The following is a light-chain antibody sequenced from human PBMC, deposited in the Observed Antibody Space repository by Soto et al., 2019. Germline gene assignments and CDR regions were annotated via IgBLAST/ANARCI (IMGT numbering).Light chain of an antibody. CDR2: RAS. J-gene: IGKJ4*01. CDR1: YKIDNW. V-gene: IGKV1-5*03. Sequence: DIQMTQSPSSLSASVGDRVTITCRASYKIDNWLAWFQQKPGKAPKLLIYRASTVDSGVPSRFSGSGSWTEFTLAISGLLTDYFASDYCLHDSTYPLSFGGGTRVDI. CDR3: LHDSTYPLS.